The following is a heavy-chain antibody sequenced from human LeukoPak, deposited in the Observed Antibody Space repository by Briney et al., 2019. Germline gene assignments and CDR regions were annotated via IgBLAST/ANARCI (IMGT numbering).Heavy chain of an antibody. J-gene: IGHJ2*01. CDR3: AMSLYSSSRQYFDL. Sequence: SETLSLTCTVSGGSISNYYWNWIRQLPGKGLEWIGYIFYSGSTIYNPSLKSRVTISVDTSKNQFSLKLSSVTAADTAVYYCAMSLYSSSRQYFDLWGRGTLVTVSS. CDR1: GGSISNYY. D-gene: IGHD6-6*01. CDR2: IFYSGST. V-gene: IGHV4-59*01.